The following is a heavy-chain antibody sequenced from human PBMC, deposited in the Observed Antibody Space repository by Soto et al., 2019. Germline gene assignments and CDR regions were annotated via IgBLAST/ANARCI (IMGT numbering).Heavy chain of an antibody. V-gene: IGHV3-66*01. CDR1: GFTVSSKY. CDR3: ARDDVLCDGGRCYGVPLDV. J-gene: IGHJ6*04. D-gene: IGHD2-15*01. Sequence: GGSLRLSCAASGFTVSSKYMSWVRQAPWKGLEWVSLIQSGGPTYYADSVKGRFTISRDTSENTLHLQMDSLRAEDTAVYYCARDDVLCDGGRCYGVPLDVWAKGTTVTVSS. CDR2: IQSGGPT.